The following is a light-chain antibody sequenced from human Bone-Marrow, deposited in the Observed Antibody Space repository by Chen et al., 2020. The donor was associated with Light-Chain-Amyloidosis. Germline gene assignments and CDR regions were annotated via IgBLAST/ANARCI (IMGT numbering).Light chain of an antibody. CDR2: GAS. Sequence: VFTQSPGTLSLSPGDRATLSCRVSQSVSSTHLAWYQQKPGQAPRLLIYGASTRATGIPDRFSGTGSATDFTLTISRVEPEDFAIYYCQHYGDSLFTFGPGIKVDIE. CDR1: QSVSSTH. V-gene: IGKV3-20*01. CDR3: QHYGDSLFT. J-gene: IGKJ3*01.